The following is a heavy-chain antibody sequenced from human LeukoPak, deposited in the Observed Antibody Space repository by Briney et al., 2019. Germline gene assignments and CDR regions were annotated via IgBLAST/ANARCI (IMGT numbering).Heavy chain of an antibody. Sequence: SETLSLTCTVSGGSISSGSYYWSWIRQPAGKGLEWIGRIYTSGSTNYNPSLKSRVTISVDTSKNQFSLKLSSVTAADTAVYYCARAEVVGAHLRSGYFQHWGQGTLVIVSS. V-gene: IGHV4-61*02. CDR2: IYTSGST. J-gene: IGHJ1*01. CDR1: GGSISSGSYY. D-gene: IGHD1-26*01. CDR3: ARAEVVGAHLRSGYFQH.